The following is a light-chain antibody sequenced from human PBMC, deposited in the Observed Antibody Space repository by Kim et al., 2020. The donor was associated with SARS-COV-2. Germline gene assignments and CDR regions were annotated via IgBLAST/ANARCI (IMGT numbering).Light chain of an antibody. CDR1: NIGSKS. V-gene: IGLV3-21*04. CDR3: QVWDTTSEHVI. J-gene: IGLJ2*01. CDR2: YDS. Sequence: QGKPARMTCGGNNIGSKSVNWYHQKPGQAPVLVIYYDSGRPSGIPERFSGSDSGNTATLTISRVEVGDEADYYCQVWDTTSEHVIFGGGTQLTVL.